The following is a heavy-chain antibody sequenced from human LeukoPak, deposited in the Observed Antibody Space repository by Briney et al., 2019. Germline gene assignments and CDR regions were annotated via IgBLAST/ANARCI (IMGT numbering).Heavy chain of an antibody. J-gene: IGHJ4*02. Sequence: PSETLSLTCAVYGGSFSGYYWSWIRQPPGKGLEWIGEINHSGSTNYNPSLKSRVTISADTSKNQFSLKLSSVTAADTAVYNCARGRVGASLGYWGQGTLVTVSS. D-gene: IGHD1-26*01. CDR3: ARGRVGASLGY. V-gene: IGHV4-34*01. CDR1: GGSFSGYY. CDR2: INHSGST.